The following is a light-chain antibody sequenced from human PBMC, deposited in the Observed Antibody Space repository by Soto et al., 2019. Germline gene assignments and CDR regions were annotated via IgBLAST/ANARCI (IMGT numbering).Light chain of an antibody. CDR1: QSINTH. J-gene: IGKJ1*01. CDR3: QQSYNTPRT. V-gene: IGKV1-39*01. Sequence: DIQMTQSPSSLSASVGDRVTITCRASQSINTHLNWYQQKPGNAPKLLIYAASSLQSGVPSRFSGSGSGTEFTLTISSLLPEDFATYSCQQSYNTPRTFGQGTKVDIK. CDR2: AAS.